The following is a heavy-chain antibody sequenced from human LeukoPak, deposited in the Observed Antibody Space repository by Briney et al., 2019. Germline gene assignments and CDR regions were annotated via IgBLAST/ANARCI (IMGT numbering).Heavy chain of an antibody. CDR1: GYTFTGYY. J-gene: IGHJ6*03. Sequence: ASVKVSCKASGYTFTGYYMHWVRQAPGQGLEWMGWINPNSGGTNYAKKFQGRVTITRDTSTRTAYMELSRLRSDDTAVYYCSVVPASYYYYMDVWGKGTTVTVSS. V-gene: IGHV1-2*02. D-gene: IGHD2-2*01. CDR3: SVVPASYYYYMDV. CDR2: INPNSGGT.